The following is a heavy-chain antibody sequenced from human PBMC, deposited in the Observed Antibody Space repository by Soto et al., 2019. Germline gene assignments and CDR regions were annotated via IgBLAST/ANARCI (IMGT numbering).Heavy chain of an antibody. J-gene: IGHJ4*02. CDR2: IIPIFGTA. CDR3: ARGGWPAAIVDY. Sequence: GASVKVSCKASGGTFSSYAISWVRQAPGQGLEWMGGIIPIFGTANYAQKFQGRVTITADESTSTAYMELSSLRSEDTAVYYCARGGWPAAIVDYWGQGTLVTVSS. D-gene: IGHD2-2*01. V-gene: IGHV1-69*13. CDR1: GGTFSSYA.